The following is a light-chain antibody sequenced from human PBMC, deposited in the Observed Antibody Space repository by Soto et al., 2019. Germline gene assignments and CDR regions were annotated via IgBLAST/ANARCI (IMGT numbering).Light chain of an antibody. CDR1: QGISTF. CDR3: QQRDQLLRT. V-gene: IGKV1-39*01. CDR2: AAS. J-gene: IGKJ4*01. Sequence: EIKVNLTRSALSRAGGESRSLSSRASQGISTFLNWYQQKPGKAPRLLIYAASRLQSGVPARFSGSGAETDFTLTCSSLNPEDFVFYSCQQRDQLLRTFGGGTKVDIK.